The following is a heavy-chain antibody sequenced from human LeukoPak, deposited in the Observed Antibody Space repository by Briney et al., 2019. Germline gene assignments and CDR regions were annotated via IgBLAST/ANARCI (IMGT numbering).Heavy chain of an antibody. Sequence: VGALILSCAASGFTFSSYWMHWVRQAPGKGLGLVSRINSDGSSTSYADSVKGRFTITRDNANNTLYLQMNSLRAEDTAVYYCARGYYYDSSGYQPFDYWGQGTLVTVSS. CDR3: ARGYYYDSSGYQPFDY. J-gene: IGHJ4*02. CDR2: INSDGSST. CDR1: GFTFSSYW. D-gene: IGHD3-22*01. V-gene: IGHV3-74*01.